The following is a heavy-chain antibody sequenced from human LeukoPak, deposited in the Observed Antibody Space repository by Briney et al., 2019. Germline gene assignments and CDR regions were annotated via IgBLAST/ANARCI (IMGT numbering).Heavy chain of an antibody. D-gene: IGHD6-6*01. CDR1: GHSFSNYW. V-gene: IGHV5-51*01. CDR2: IYPYDSDI. J-gene: IGHJ4*02. CDR3: ARLSSIAQYYFNY. Sequence: GESLKISCKGSGHSFSNYWIGWVRQMPGKGLEWMGIIYPYDSDIRYSPSFQGQVTISADKSISTAYLQWSSLKASDTAMYYCARLSSIAQYYFNYWGQGTLVTVSS.